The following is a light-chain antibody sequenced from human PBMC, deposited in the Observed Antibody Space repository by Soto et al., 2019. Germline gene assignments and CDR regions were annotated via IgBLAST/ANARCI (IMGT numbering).Light chain of an antibody. Sequence: DIQLTQSPSFLSASVGDRVTITCRASQTISNFVNWYQQKLGRAPRLLIYAASSLESGVPSRFSGSGSGTEFTLTISSLQPEDFSTYYCLQHSNIPPTFGQGTKVDIK. V-gene: IGKV1-39*01. CDR3: LQHSNIPPT. CDR2: AAS. CDR1: QTISNF. J-gene: IGKJ1*01.